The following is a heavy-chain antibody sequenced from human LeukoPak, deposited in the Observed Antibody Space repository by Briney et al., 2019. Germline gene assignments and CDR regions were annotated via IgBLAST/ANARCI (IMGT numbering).Heavy chain of an antibody. CDR1: GFTFSSYA. CDR2: ISGSGGST. D-gene: IGHD3-16*01. V-gene: IGHV3-23*01. J-gene: IGHJ4*02. CDR3: LRGDRRDY. Sequence: GGSLRLSCAASGFTFSSYAMSWVRQAPGKGLEWVSAISGSGGSTYYADSVKGRFIISRDNAKDSLYLQMNSLRVEDTAVYYCLRGDRRDYWGQGTLVTVSS.